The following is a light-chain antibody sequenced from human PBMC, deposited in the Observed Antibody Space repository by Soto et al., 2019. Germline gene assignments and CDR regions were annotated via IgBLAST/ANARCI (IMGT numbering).Light chain of an antibody. J-gene: IGKJ5*01. CDR3: QQHNQWPIT. CDR1: QSAGNF. V-gene: IGKV3D-15*01. CDR2: YIS. Sequence: EIVLTQSPPTLSVSPGETASLSCRASQSAGNFLAWYQQKPGQAPRLLIYYISTRATGIPARFSGSGSGTELTLTINSLQSEDSAVYYCQQHNQWPITFGQGTRLEIK.